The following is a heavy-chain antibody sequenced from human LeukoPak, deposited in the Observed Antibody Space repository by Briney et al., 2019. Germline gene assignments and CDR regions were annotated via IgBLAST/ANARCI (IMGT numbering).Heavy chain of an antibody. J-gene: IGHJ3*02. CDR3: ARRNYDSRASDAFDI. V-gene: IGHV4-59*05. D-gene: IGHD3-22*01. CDR2: IYYSGST. CDR1: GDSVTSYY. Sequence: PSETLSLTCSVFGDSVTSYYWSWIRQPPGKGLEWIGSIYYSGSTYYNPSLKSRVTISVDTSKNQFSLKLSSVTAADTAVYYCARRNYDSRASDAFDIWGQGTMVTVSS.